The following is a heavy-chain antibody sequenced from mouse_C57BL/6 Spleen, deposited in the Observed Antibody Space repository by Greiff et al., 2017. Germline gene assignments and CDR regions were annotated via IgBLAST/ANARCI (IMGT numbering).Heavy chain of an antibody. Sequence: EVKLQESGGGLVKPGGSLKLSCAASGFTFSDYGMHWVRQAPEKGLEWVAYISSGSSTIYYADTVKGRFTISRDNAKNTLFLQMTSLRSEDTAMYYCARRTVVDYYAMDYWGQGTSVTVSS. D-gene: IGHD1-1*01. CDR3: ARRTVVDYYAMDY. J-gene: IGHJ4*01. V-gene: IGHV5-17*01. CDR2: ISSGSSTI. CDR1: GFTFSDYG.